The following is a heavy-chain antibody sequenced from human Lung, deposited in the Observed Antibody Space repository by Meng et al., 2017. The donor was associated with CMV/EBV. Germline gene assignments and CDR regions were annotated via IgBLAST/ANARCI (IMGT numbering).Heavy chain of an antibody. Sequence: LXXAVYGGSFSGYYWSWIRQPPGKGLEWIGEINHSGSTNYNPSLKSRVTISVDTSKNQFSLKLSSVTAADTAVYYCARASRYCSSTSCYRRGWFDPXGQGXLLTFSS. CDR2: INHSGST. CDR1: GGSFSGYY. V-gene: IGHV4-34*01. D-gene: IGHD2-2*02. CDR3: ARASRYCSSTSCYRRGWFDP. J-gene: IGHJ5*02.